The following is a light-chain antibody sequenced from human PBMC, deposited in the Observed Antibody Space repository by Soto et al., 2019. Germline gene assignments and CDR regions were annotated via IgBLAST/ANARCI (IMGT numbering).Light chain of an antibody. CDR3: QQYGSSLRT. CDR2: GAS. CDR1: QSVLYSSNNKNY. Sequence: DIVMTQSPDSLAVSLGERATINCKSSQSVLYSSNNKNYLAWYQQKPGQAPRLLIYGASSRATGIPDRFSGSGSGTDFTLTISRLEPEDFAVYYCQQYGSSLRTFGQGTKVDIK. J-gene: IGKJ1*01. V-gene: IGKV4-1*01.